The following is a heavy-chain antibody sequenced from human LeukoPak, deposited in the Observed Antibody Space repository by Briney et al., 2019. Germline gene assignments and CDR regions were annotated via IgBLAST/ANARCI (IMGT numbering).Heavy chain of an antibody. Sequence: GGSLRLSCAASGFTFSSYEMNWVRQAPGKGLEWVSYISSSGSTIYYADSVKGRFTISRDNAKNSLYLQMNSLRAEDTAVYYCARDPGYCSSTSCHSYYSYGMDVWGKGTTVTVSS. V-gene: IGHV3-48*03. CDR1: GFTFSSYE. CDR2: ISSSGSTI. D-gene: IGHD2-2*01. CDR3: ARDPGYCSSTSCHSYYSYGMDV. J-gene: IGHJ6*04.